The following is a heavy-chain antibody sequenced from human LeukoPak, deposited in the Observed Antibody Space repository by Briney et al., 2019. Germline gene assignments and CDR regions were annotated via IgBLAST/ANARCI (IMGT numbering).Heavy chain of an antibody. CDR3: ARDACSGGSCYSFDY. J-gene: IGHJ4*02. Sequence: GASVKVSCKASGYTFTSYYMHWVRQAPGQGLEWMGIINPSGGSTSYAQEFQGRVTMTRDTSTSTVYMELSSLRSEDTAVYYCARDACSGGSCYSFDYWGQGTLVTVSS. V-gene: IGHV1-46*01. CDR1: GYTFTSYY. D-gene: IGHD2-15*01. CDR2: INPSGGST.